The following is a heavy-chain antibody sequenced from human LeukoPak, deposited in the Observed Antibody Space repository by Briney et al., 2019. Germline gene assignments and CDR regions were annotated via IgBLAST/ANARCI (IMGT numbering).Heavy chain of an antibody. J-gene: IGHJ4*02. CDR2: ISWNSGSI. V-gene: IGHV3-9*01. CDR3: ASTPTYYYGSGSPPIDY. Sequence: GGSLRLSCAASGFTFDDYAMHWVRQAPGKGLEWVSGISWNSGSIGYADSVKGRFTISRDNAKNSLYLQMNSLRAEDTAVYYCASTPTYYYGSGSPPIDYWGQGTLVTVSS. D-gene: IGHD3-10*01. CDR1: GFTFDDYA.